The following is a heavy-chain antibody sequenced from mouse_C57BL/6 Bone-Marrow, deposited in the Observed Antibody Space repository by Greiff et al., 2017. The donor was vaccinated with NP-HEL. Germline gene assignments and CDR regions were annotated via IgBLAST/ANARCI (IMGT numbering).Heavy chain of an antibody. V-gene: IGHV3-6*01. CDR3: AREGATVPFAY. CDR2: ISYDGSN. CDR1: GYSITSGYY. Sequence: EVKLVESGPGLVKPSQSLSLTCSVTGYSITSGYYWNWIRQFPGNKLEWMGYISYDGSNNYNPSLKNRISITRDTSKNQFFLKLNSVTTEDTATYYCAREGATVPFAYWGQGTLVTVSA. D-gene: IGHD1-1*01. J-gene: IGHJ3*01.